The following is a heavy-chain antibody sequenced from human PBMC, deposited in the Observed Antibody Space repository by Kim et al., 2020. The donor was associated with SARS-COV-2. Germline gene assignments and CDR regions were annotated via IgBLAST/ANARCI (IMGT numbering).Heavy chain of an antibody. V-gene: IGHV3-74*01. Sequence: GGSLRLSCAASGFTFSSFWMHWVRQVPGKGLVWVSGINGDGSSTNYADSVKGRFTISRDNAKNTLYLQMNRLRADDTAIYYCAKRDCTTARCHFYYFDYWGQGSLVTVSS. CDR1: GFTFSSFW. D-gene: IGHD2-8*01. J-gene: IGHJ4*02. CDR3: AKRDCTTARCHFYYFDY. CDR2: INGDGSST.